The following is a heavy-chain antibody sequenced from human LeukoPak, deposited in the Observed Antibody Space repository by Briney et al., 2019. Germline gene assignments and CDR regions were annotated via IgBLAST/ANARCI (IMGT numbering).Heavy chain of an antibody. J-gene: IGHJ4*02. V-gene: IGHV4-30-4*01. CDR1: GGSMISADTY. Sequence: SETLSLTCTVSGGSMISADTYWTWIRQSPGKGLEWIGYFYYNGRTYYNPSLKSRVTISGDTSKNQFSLKLNSVTAADTAVYYCASGYEVFDYWGQGTLVTVSS. CDR3: ASGYEVFDY. D-gene: IGHD5-12*01. CDR2: FYYNGRT.